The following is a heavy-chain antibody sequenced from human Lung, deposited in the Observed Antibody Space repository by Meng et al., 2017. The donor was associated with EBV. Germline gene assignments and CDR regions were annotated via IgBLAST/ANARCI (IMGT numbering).Heavy chain of an antibody. D-gene: IGHD2/OR15-2a*01. CDR2: ISTNTGTP. J-gene: IGHJ5*02. CDR1: GYTFSTYT. V-gene: IGHV7-4-1*02. CDR3: ARGGNFDP. Sequence: QVSLVHFGSEVKKPGASVKVSCKASGYTFSTYTINWVRQADGRGLEWMGWISTNTGTPTYTQGFTGRFVFSLDTSVSTAYLQISSLKAEDTAVYYCARGGNFDPWGQGTLVTVSS.